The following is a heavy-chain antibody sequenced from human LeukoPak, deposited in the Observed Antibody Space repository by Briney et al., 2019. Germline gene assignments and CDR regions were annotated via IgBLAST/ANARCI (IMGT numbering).Heavy chain of an antibody. CDR1: GGTFSSYA. J-gene: IGHJ4*02. V-gene: IGHV1-69*13. CDR2: IIPIFGTA. CDR3: ARGAYYDSSGYYYAYYVY. Sequence: ASVKVSCTASGGTFSSYAISWVRQAPGQGLEWMGGIIPIFGTANYAQKFQGRVTITADESTSTAYMELSSLRSEDTAVYYCARGAYYDSSGYYYAYYVYWGQGTLVTVSS. D-gene: IGHD3-22*01.